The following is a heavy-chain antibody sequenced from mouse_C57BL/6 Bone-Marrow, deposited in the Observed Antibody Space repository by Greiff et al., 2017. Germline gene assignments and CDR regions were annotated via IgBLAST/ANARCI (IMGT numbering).Heavy chain of an antibody. CDR3: ARDRGSAWFAY. D-gene: IGHD3-3*01. CDR2: ISYDGSN. J-gene: IGHJ3*01. CDR1: GYSITSGYY. Sequence: EVQLQESGPGLVKPSQSLSLTCSVTGYSITSGYYWNWIRQFPGNKLEWMGYISYDGSNNYNPSLKNRISITRDTSKNQFFLKLNSVTTEDTATYYCARDRGSAWFAYWGQGTLVTVSA. V-gene: IGHV3-6*01.